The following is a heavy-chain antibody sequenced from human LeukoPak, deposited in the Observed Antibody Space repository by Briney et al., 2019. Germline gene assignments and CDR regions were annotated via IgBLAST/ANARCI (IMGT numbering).Heavy chain of an antibody. CDR3: ARDNSGPSRTYNWFDP. D-gene: IGHD2-21*01. Sequence: GGSLRLSCAASGFTLSSNYMSGVRQAPEKGLEWVSVIYSGGSTYYADSVKGRFTISRHNSKNTLYLQMTSLSADEAHVYYCARDNSGPSRTYNWFDPWGQGTLVTVSS. V-gene: IGHV3-53*04. CDR2: IYSGGST. J-gene: IGHJ5*02. CDR1: GFTLSSNY.